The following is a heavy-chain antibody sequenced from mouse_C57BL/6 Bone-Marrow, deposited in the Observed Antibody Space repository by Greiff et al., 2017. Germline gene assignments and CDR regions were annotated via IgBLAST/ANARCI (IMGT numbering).Heavy chain of an antibody. CDR1: GFTFSSYA. J-gene: IGHJ4*01. CDR3: TRRKFPRYDVGYAMDY. D-gene: IGHD2-12*01. Sequence: EVQRVESGEGLVKPGGSLKLSCAASGFTFSSYAMSWVRQTPEKRLEWVAYISSGGDYIYYAATVKGRFTISRDNARNTLYLQMSSLKSEDTAMYYCTRRKFPRYDVGYAMDYWGQGTSVTVSS. V-gene: IGHV5-9-1*02. CDR2: ISSGGDYI.